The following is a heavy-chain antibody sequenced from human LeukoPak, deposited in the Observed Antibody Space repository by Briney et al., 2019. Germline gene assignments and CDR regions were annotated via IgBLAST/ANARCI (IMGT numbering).Heavy chain of an antibody. Sequence: ASVKVSCKASGYTFTSYYTHWVRQAPGQGLEWMGIINPSGGSTSYAQKFQGRVTMTRDTSTSTVYMELSSLRSEDTAVYYCARDREGIAAAGTRYNWFDPWGQGTLVTVSS. D-gene: IGHD6-13*01. CDR1: GYTFTSYY. CDR3: ARDREGIAAAGTRYNWFDP. J-gene: IGHJ5*02. CDR2: INPSGGST. V-gene: IGHV1-46*01.